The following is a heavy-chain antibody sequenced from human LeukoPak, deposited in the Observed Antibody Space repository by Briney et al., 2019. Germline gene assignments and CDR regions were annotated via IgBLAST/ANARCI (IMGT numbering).Heavy chain of an antibody. Sequence: GASVKVSCKTSGYTFTSYGISWVRQAPGQGLEWMGWISAYNGNTNYAQKLQGRVTMTTDTSTSSAYMELRSLRSDDTAVYYCARDLKGYSYGLKAFDAFDIWGQGTMVTVFS. CDR2: ISAYNGNT. D-gene: IGHD5-18*01. J-gene: IGHJ3*02. CDR3: ARDLKGYSYGLKAFDAFDI. CDR1: GYTFTSYG. V-gene: IGHV1-18*01.